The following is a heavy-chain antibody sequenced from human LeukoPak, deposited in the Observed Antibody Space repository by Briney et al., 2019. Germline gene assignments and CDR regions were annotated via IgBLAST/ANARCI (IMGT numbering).Heavy chain of an antibody. J-gene: IGHJ4*02. V-gene: IGHV3-74*01. CDR3: ARDWYDSSGYYPTLRY. Sequence: QSGGSLRLSCAASGFTFSSYSMNWVRQAPGKGLVWVSRINSDGSSTSYADSVKGRFTISRDNAKNTLYLQMNSLRAEDTAVYYCARDWYDSSGYYPTLRYWGQGTLVTVSS. CDR1: GFTFSSYS. D-gene: IGHD3-22*01. CDR2: INSDGSST.